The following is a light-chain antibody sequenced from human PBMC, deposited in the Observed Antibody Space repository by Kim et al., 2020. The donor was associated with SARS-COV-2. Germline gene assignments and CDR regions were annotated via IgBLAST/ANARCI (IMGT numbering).Light chain of an antibody. CDR3: GTWDSSLSAWV. CDR2: DNN. V-gene: IGLV1-51*01. J-gene: IGLJ3*02. Sequence: GQKVTISCSGSSSNIGSNYVSWYQQRPGTAPKLLIYDNNKRPSGIPDRFSGSKSGTSATLGITGLQTGDEADYYCGTWDSSLSAWVFGGGTQLTVL. CDR1: SSNIGSNY.